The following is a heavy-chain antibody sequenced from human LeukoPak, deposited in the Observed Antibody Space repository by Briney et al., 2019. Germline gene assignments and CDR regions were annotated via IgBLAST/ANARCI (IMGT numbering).Heavy chain of an antibody. CDR3: ARRQATGFSSGHPFDAFDI. V-gene: IGHV4-61*02. J-gene: IGHJ3*02. CDR1: GGSISSGNYY. Sequence: PSETLSLTCTVSGGSISSGNYYWSWIRQPAGKGLEWIGRIYTSGSANYNPSLKSRVTISVDTSKNQFSLNLSSVTAADTAVYYCARRQATGFSSGHPFDAFDIWGQGTMVTVSS. D-gene: IGHD6-19*01. CDR2: IYTSGSA.